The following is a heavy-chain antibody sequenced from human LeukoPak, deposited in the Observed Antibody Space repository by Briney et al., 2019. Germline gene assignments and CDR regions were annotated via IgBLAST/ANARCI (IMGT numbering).Heavy chain of an antibody. CDR1: GGPISPYY. V-gene: IGHV4-59*01. CDR3: ARADDRSGYFGGRFDS. CDR2: VSYSGGT. J-gene: IGHJ5*01. Sequence: SETLSLTCTVSGGPISPYYWSWIRQPPGKRLEWIGYVSYSGGTNYNPSLKSRVTISVDTSKDQFSLKLTSETAADTALYYCARADDRSGYFGGRFDSWGQGTLVTVSS. D-gene: IGHD3-22*01.